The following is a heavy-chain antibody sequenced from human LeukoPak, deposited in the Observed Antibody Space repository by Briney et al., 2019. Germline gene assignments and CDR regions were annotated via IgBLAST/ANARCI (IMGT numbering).Heavy chain of an antibody. CDR1: GGSISSYY. V-gene: IGHV4-59*08. CDR3: ASSFAYQYYFDY. Sequence: SETLSLTCTVSGGSISSYYWSWIRQPPGKGLEWIGYIYYSGSTNYNPSLKSRVTISVDTSKNQFSLKLSSVTAADTAVYYCASSFAYQYYFDYWGQGTLVTVSS. J-gene: IGHJ4*02. CDR2: IYYSGST.